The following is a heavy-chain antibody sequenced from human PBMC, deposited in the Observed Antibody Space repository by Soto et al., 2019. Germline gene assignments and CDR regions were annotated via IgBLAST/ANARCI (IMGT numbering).Heavy chain of an antibody. J-gene: IGHJ5*02. D-gene: IGHD6-19*01. CDR3: ARDSGWYVIVGWFDP. V-gene: IGHV6-1*01. CDR2: TYYRSKWYN. Sequence: SQTLSLTCVISGYSVSSNSAAWNWIRQSQSRGLEWLGRTYYRSKWYNDYAVSVKSRITINPDTSKTQFSLQLNSVTPEDTAVNYCARDSGWYVIVGWFDPWGQGTLVTVSS. CDR1: GYSVSSNSAA.